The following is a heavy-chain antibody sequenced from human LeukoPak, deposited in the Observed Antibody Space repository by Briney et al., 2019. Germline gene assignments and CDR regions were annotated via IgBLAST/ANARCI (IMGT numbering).Heavy chain of an antibody. CDR1: GGSISSGGYY. V-gene: IGHV4-39*01. J-gene: IGHJ3*02. D-gene: IGHD6-13*01. Sequence: SQTLSLTCTVSGGSISSGGYYWGWIRQPPGKGLEWIGSIYYSGSTYYNPSLKSRVTISVDTSKNQFSLKLSSVTAADTAVYYCARHAAMWVAAAGSAFDTWGQGTMVTVSS. CDR3: ARHAAMWVAAAGSAFDT. CDR2: IYYSGST.